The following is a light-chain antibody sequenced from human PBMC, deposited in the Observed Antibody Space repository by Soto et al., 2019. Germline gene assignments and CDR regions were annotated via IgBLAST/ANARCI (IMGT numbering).Light chain of an antibody. Sequence: DIQMTQSPSTLSASVGDTVTVTCRASQSVSGWWAXXQQKPGEAPKLLIYDASALPRGVPSKFRGSGLGTKFTLTLARLQPHDFATYYSQQYETFPAAFGQGTKV. CDR2: DAS. CDR1: QSVSGW. V-gene: IGKV1-5*01. J-gene: IGKJ1*01. CDR3: QQYETFPAA.